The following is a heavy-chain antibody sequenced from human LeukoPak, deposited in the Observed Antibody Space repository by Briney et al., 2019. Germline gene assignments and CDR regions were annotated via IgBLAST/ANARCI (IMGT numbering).Heavy chain of an antibody. CDR2: IGAGGGST. CDR1: GFTFSSYA. V-gene: IGHV3-23*01. CDR3: AKAYCSGGSCYVRGFDY. Sequence: GGLVRLSCAASGFTFSSYAMSWARQAPGKGLEWVSTIGAGGGSTYYADSAKGRCTISSDKSTNTLYLIMNSLRAEDTAVYYCAKAYCSGGSCYVRGFDYWGQEAMASDSS. J-gene: IGHJ4*02. D-gene: IGHD2-15*01.